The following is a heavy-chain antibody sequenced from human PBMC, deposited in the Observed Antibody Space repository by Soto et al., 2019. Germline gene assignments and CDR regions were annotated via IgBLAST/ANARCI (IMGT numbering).Heavy chain of an antibody. CDR1: GYTFTTFG. J-gene: IGHJ4*02. D-gene: IGHD3-10*01. CDR2: ISAGNGNT. CDR3: AILPFGSRHYSLEF. Sequence: GASVKVSCKASGYTFTTFGMHWVRQAPGQGLEWMGWISAGNGNTKYSQKVQGRLTITRDTSASTAYMELSSLRSEDTAVYYCAILPFGSRHYSLEFWCQGILVTVSS. V-gene: IGHV1-3*01.